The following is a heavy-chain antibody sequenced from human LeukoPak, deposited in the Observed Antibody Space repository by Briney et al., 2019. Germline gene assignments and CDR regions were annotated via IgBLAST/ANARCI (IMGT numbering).Heavy chain of an antibody. J-gene: IGHJ3*02. CDR1: GFTFSSYA. CDR2: ISGSGGST. D-gene: IGHD2-2*01. Sequence: SGGSLRLSCAASGFTFSSYAMSWVRQAPGKGLEWVSAISGSGGSTYYADSVKGRFTISRDNSKNTLYLQMNSLRAEDTAVYYSAKDFIGYCSSTSCSWHAFDIWGQGTMVTVSS. CDR3: AKDFIGYCSSTSCSWHAFDI. V-gene: IGHV3-23*01.